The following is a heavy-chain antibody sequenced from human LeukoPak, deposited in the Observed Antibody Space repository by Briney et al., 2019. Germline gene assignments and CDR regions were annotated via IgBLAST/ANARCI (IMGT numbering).Heavy chain of an antibody. D-gene: IGHD2-2*02. CDR3: AGYNCSSTTCYTGGFDY. J-gene: IGHJ4*02. CDR2: ISYDGSNK. Sequence: GRSLRLSCAASGFTFSSYAMHWVRQAPGKGLEWVAVISYDGSNKYYADSVKGRFTISRDNSKNTLYLQMNSLRAEDTAVYYCAGYNCSSTTCYTGGFDYWGQGTLVTVSS. V-gene: IGHV3-30-3*01. CDR1: GFTFSSYA.